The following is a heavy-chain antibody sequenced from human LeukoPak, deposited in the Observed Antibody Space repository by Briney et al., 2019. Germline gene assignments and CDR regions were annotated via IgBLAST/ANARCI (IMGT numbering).Heavy chain of an antibody. Sequence: PGRSLRLSCAASGFTFSSYAMPWVRQAPGKGLEWVAVISYDGSNKYYADSVKGRFTISRDNSKNTLYLQMNSLRAEDTAVYYCAKDGQNYDFWSGYYRETNLRGNYFDYWGQGTLVTVSS. CDR1: GFTFSSYA. D-gene: IGHD3-3*01. CDR2: ISYDGSNK. CDR3: AKDGQNYDFWSGYYRETNLRGNYFDY. V-gene: IGHV3-30-3*01. J-gene: IGHJ4*02.